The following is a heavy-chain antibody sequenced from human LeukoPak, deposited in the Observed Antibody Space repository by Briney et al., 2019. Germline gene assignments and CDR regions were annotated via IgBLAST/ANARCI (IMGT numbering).Heavy chain of an antibody. Sequence: PSETLSLTCAVYGGSFSGYYWSCIRQPPGEGLEWIGEINHSVSTNYNPSLKSRVTISVDTSKNQFSLRLTSVTAADAAVYYCARGPPETWLQLDDAFDIWGQGTMVTVSS. V-gene: IGHV4-34*01. D-gene: IGHD5-24*01. J-gene: IGHJ3*02. CDR1: GGSFSGYY. CDR2: INHSVST. CDR3: ARGPPETWLQLDDAFDI.